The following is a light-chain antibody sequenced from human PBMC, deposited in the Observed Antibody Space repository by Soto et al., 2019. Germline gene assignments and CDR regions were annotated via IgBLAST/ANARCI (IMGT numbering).Light chain of an antibody. CDR3: QQYDQGWT. V-gene: IGKV1-5*03. CDR2: KAS. CDR1: QSISSW. Sequence: DIQMTQSPSTLSASVGDRVTITCRASQSISSWLAWYQQKPGKAPKLLIYKASSLESGVPSRFSGSGSGTEFTLTISSLQPDDFVTYYCQQYDQGWTFGQGTKVEIK. J-gene: IGKJ1*01.